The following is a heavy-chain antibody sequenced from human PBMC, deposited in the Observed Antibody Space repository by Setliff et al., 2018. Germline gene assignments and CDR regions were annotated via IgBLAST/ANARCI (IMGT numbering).Heavy chain of an antibody. V-gene: IGHV4-34*01. CDR2: LHHSGGT. CDR1: GGSFSGYY. J-gene: IGHJ4*02. D-gene: IGHD3-3*01. Sequence: PSETLSLTCAVSGGSFSGYYWSWIRQRPGKGLEWIGELHHSGGTSYNPSLKSRVTISIDTSKNQFSLNLNSVTAADTAVYFCARTTHYDFWSGYLYWGQGTLVTVS. CDR3: ARTTHYDFWSGYLY.